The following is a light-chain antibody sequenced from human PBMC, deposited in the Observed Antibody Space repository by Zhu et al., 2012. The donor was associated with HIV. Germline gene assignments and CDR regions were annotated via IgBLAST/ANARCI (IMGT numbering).Light chain of an antibody. Sequence: EIVLTQSPGTLSLSPGERATVSCRASRSVSSFVAWYQQKPGQAPRLLIYDASKRATGIPARFSGSGSGTDFTLTISSLEPEDFALYYCQQRSNWPLTFGGGTKGGDQT. CDR2: DAS. J-gene: IGKJ4*01. CDR1: RSVSSF. CDR3: QQRSNWPLT. V-gene: IGKV3-11*01.